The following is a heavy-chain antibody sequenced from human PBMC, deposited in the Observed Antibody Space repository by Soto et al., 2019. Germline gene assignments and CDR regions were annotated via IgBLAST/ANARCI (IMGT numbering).Heavy chain of an antibody. Sequence: QLQLQESGSGLVKPSQTLSLTCAVSGGSISSGGYSWSWIRQPPGKGLEWIGYIYHSGSTYYNPSIQRRVTISVDRSKNQFSLKLSSVTAADTAVYYCARGPRYNGNDKGWFDPWGQGTLVTVSS. V-gene: IGHV4-30-2*01. J-gene: IGHJ5*02. CDR2: IYHSGST. D-gene: IGHD1-1*01. CDR1: GGSISSGGYS. CDR3: ARGPRYNGNDKGWFDP.